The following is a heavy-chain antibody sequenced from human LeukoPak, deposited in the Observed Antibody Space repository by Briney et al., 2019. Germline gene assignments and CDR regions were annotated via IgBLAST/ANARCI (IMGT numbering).Heavy chain of an antibody. Sequence: PGGSLRLSCAGSGFTFTNYAMSWVRQAPGKGLEWVSAITDTGGSTYHADSVEGRFTISRDNSKNTLYLQMNSLRAEDTAVYYCAKGSASARPYYFDHWGQGTLLTVSS. V-gene: IGHV3-23*01. J-gene: IGHJ4*02. CDR3: AKGSASARPYYFDH. CDR1: GFTFTNYA. CDR2: ITDTGGST. D-gene: IGHD2-15*01.